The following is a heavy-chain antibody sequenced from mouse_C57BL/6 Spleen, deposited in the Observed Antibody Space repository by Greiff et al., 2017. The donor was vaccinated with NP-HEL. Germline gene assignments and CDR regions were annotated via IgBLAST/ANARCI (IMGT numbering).Heavy chain of an antibody. CDR3: ARDYGSSGGYYFDY. CDR2: IYPGSGST. V-gene: IGHV1-55*01. D-gene: IGHD1-1*01. J-gene: IGHJ2*01. CDR1: GYTFTSYW. Sequence: VQLQQPGAELVKPGASVKMSCKASGYTFTSYWITWVKQRPGQGLEWIGDIYPGSGSTNYNEKFKSKATLTVDTSSSTAYMQLNSLTSEDSAVYYCARDYGSSGGYYFDYWGQGTTLTVSS.